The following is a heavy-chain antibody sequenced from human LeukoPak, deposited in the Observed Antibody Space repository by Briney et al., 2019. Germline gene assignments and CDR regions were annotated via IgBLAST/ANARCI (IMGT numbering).Heavy chain of an antibody. V-gene: IGHV5-51*01. J-gene: IGHJ6*02. CDR1: GYSFTSYC. D-gene: IGHD3-9*01. CDR2: IYPGDSDT. CDR3: ARLLDYDILTGYRAPAYYYYGMDV. Sequence: GESLKISCKGSGYSFTSYCIGWVRQMPGKGLEWMGIIYPGDSDTRYSPSFQGQVTISADKSISTAYLQWSSLKASDTAMYYCARLLDYDILTGYRAPAYYYYGMDVWGQGTTVTVSS.